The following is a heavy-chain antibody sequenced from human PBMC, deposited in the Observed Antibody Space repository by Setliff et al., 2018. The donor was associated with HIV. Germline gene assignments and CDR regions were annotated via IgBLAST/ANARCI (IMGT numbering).Heavy chain of an antibody. CDR2: IAYSGST. CDR1: GDSIKSSTYH. J-gene: IGHJ3*02. CDR3: VRDGAGVTVAGLWNAFDI. V-gene: IGHV4-39*07. Sequence: PSETLSLTCNVSGDSIKSSTYHWGWIRQSSGKGLEWIGSIAYSGSTSYSPSLKSRVTISVDTPKNQFSLKLISVTAADTAVYYCVRDGAGVTVAGLWNAFDIWGQGTMVTVSS. D-gene: IGHD6-19*01.